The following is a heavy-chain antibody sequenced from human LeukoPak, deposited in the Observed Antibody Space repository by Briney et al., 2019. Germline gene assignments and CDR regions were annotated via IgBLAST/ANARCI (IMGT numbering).Heavy chain of an antibody. J-gene: IGHJ4*02. CDR1: GDSINTHF. CDR3: AGYTSGRFFFDF. D-gene: IGHD3-3*01. CDR2: ISYSGST. Sequence: SETLSLTCSVSGDSINTHFWSWIRQPPGKGLEWIGYISYSGSTNYNPSLKSRVTMSVDTSKNQISLKLTSVNAADTAVYFCAGYTSGRFFFDFWGQGALVTVSS. V-gene: IGHV4-59*11.